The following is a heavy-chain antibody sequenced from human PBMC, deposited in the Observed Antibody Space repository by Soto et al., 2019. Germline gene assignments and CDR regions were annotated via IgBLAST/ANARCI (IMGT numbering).Heavy chain of an antibody. V-gene: IGHV4-59*08. Sequence: SETLSLTCTVSGGSISSYYWSWIRQPPGKGLEWIGYIYYSGSTNYNPSLKSRVTISVDTSKNQFSLKLSSVTAADTAVYYCAGSYCSGGSRYLFDPWGQGTLVTVSS. CDR3: AGSYCSGGSRYLFDP. D-gene: IGHD2-15*01. J-gene: IGHJ5*02. CDR2: IYYSGST. CDR1: GGSISSYY.